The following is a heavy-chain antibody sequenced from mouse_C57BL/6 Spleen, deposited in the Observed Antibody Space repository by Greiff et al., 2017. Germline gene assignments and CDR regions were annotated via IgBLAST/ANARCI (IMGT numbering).Heavy chain of an antibody. CDR3: ARWGDYDYFDY. V-gene: IGHV1-64*01. D-gene: IGHD2-4*01. Sequence: QVQLQQPGAELVKPGASVKLSCKASGYTFTSYWMHWVKQRPGQGLEWIGMIHPNSGSTNYNEKFKSKATLTVDKSSSTAYRQLSSLTSEDSAVYYCARWGDYDYFDYWGQGTTLTVSS. J-gene: IGHJ2*01. CDR2: IHPNSGST. CDR1: GYTFTSYW.